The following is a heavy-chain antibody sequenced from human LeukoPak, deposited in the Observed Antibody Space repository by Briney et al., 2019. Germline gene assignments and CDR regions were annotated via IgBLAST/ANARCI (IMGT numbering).Heavy chain of an antibody. J-gene: IGHJ6*02. Sequence: GASVKVSCMASGYTFTSYDINWVRQATGQGLEWMGWMNPNSGNTGYAQKFQGRVTMTRNTSISTAYMELSSLRSEDTAVYYCARIWYSSSSGLYYGMDVWGQGTTVTVSS. D-gene: IGHD6-6*01. V-gene: IGHV1-8*01. CDR3: ARIWYSSSSGLYYGMDV. CDR1: GYTFTSYD. CDR2: MNPNSGNT.